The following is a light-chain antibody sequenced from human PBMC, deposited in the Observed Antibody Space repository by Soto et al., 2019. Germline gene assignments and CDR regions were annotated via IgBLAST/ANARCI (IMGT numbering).Light chain of an antibody. CDR1: QSVASN. CDR2: AAS. CDR3: QQYNDWIT. Sequence: ETIMTQSPATLSVSPGERVTLSCRASQSVASNLAWYQQKPGQAPRLLIYAASARPTGIPARFSGSRSETDFTRTISSLQSEDLAVYYCQQYNDWITFGQGTRLEIK. V-gene: IGKV3-15*01. J-gene: IGKJ5*01.